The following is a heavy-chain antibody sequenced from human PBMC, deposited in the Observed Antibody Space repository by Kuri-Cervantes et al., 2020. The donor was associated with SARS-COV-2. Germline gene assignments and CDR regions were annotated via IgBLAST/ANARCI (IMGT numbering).Heavy chain of an antibody. V-gene: IGHV4-30-4*08. CDR2: IYYSGST. CDR1: GGSISSGDYY. Sequence: LRLSCTVSGGSISSGDYYWSWIRQPPGKGLEWIGYIYYSGSTYYNPSLKSRVTISVDTSKNQFSLRLSSVTAADTAVYYCARVKDWFGEPKFDYWGQGTLVTVSS. D-gene: IGHD3-10*01. J-gene: IGHJ4*02. CDR3: ARVKDWFGEPKFDY.